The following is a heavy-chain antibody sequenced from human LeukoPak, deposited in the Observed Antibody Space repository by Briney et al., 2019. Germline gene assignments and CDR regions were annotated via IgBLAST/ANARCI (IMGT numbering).Heavy chain of an antibody. J-gene: IGHJ4*02. Sequence: GGSLRLSCAASGFTFSSYGMHWVRQAPGKGLEWVAVISYDGNNKFYADSEKGRFTISRDNSKNTLYVQMNSLRAEDTAVYYCARDRVGYSYGHFDYWGQGTLVTVSS. CDR2: ISYDGNNK. D-gene: IGHD5-18*01. CDR3: ARDRVGYSYGHFDY. V-gene: IGHV3-30*19. CDR1: GFTFSSYG.